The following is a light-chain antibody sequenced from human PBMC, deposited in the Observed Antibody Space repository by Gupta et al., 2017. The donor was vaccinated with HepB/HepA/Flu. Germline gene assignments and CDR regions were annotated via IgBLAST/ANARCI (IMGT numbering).Light chain of an antibody. CDR3: QHYKDYRT. CDR1: QSISSW. Sequence: DIQMTQSPSTLSASVGDRVTITCRASQSISSWVAWFQQKPGKASKLLIYKASSLETGVPSRFSGSGSGTEFTLTISSLQPDDFATYYCQHYKDYRTFGQGTKVEIK. J-gene: IGKJ1*01. CDR2: KAS. V-gene: IGKV1-5*03.